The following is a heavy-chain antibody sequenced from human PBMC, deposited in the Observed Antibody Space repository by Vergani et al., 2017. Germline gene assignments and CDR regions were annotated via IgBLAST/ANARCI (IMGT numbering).Heavy chain of an antibody. CDR3: AKDQDGMDV. J-gene: IGHJ6*02. CDR2: TSYDGSNK. Sequence: QVQLVESGGGVVQPGRSLRLSCAASGFTFSNYAMHWVRQAPGKGLEWVAVTSYDGSNKYYADSVKGRFTISRDNSKNTLYLQMDSLRAEDTAVYYCAKDQDGMDVWGQGTTVTVSS. CDR1: GFTFSNYA. V-gene: IGHV3-30-3*01.